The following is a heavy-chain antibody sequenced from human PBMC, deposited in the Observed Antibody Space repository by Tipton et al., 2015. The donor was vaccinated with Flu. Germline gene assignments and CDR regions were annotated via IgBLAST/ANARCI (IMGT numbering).Heavy chain of an antibody. CDR2: IDYSGNT. Sequence: TLSLTCTVSGGSINSTIHYWSWIRQDPGKGLEWIGYIDYSGNTYYTPSLKSRLTMSVDTSKNQFSLKLRSVTAADTAVYYCAWEGGAPYVLDVWGQGTTVTVSS. CDR3: AWEGGAPYVLDV. D-gene: IGHD2-21*01. CDR1: GGSINSTIHY. V-gene: IGHV4-31*03. J-gene: IGHJ6*02.